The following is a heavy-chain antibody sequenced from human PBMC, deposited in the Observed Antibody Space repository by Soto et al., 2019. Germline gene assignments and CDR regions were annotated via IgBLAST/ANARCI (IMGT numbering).Heavy chain of an antibody. CDR2: ISGSGGST. D-gene: IGHD3-22*01. J-gene: IGHJ5*02. CDR3: ADILGYYYDSSGYYYR. CDR1: GFTFSSYA. V-gene: IGHV3-23*01. Sequence: GGSLRLSCAASGFTFSSYAMSWVRQAPGKGLEWVSAISGSGGSTYYADSVKGRFTISRDNSKNTLYLQMNSLRAEDTAVYYCADILGYYYDSSGYYYRWGQGTLVTVSS.